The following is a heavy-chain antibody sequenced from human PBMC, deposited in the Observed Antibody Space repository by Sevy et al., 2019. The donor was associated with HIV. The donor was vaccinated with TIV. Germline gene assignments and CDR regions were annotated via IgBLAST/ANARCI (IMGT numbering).Heavy chain of an antibody. CDR3: AGENAWGRGYS. Sequence: SETLSLTCTVSGGSITSLYWNWIRQPPGKGLEWIANIYYNGHINYNPCLKNRVTLSLDTSKNQFSLRLSSVTAADTAMYYCAGENAWGRGYSWGQGTLVTVSS. D-gene: IGHD1-26*01. CDR2: IYYNGHI. CDR1: GGSITSLY. V-gene: IGHV4-59*08. J-gene: IGHJ4*02.